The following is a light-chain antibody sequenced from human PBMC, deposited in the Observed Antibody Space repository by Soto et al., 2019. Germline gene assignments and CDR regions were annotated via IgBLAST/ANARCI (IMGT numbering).Light chain of an antibody. V-gene: IGKV3-11*01. CDR1: QRVTSY. CDR3: QHRGARLRHT. Sequence: DIVLTQFPATLSLSPGERATLSCGASQRVTSYFAWYQQKPGQAPRLLIDDISNRATGIPARFIGSGSGTDFTLTISSLEPEDSAVNDCQHRGARLRHTFGQGTKLEI. J-gene: IGKJ2*01. CDR2: DIS.